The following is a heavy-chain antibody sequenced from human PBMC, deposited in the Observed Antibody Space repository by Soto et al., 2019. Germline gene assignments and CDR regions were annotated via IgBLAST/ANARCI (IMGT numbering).Heavy chain of an antibody. CDR1: GGTFSSYA. D-gene: IGHD2-2*01. V-gene: IGHV1-69*13. CDR3: ARGDIVVVTAATRTYYYYGMDV. Sequence: SVKVSCKASGGTFSSYAISWVRQAPGQGLEWMGGIIPIFGTANYAQKFQGRVTITADESTSTAYMELSSLRSEDTAVYYCARGDIVVVTAATRTYYYYGMDVWGQGTTVTVSS. CDR2: IIPIFGTA. J-gene: IGHJ6*02.